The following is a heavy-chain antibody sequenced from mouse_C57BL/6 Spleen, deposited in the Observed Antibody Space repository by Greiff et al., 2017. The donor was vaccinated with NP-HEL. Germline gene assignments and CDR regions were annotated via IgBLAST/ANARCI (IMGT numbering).Heavy chain of an antibody. V-gene: IGHV5-17*01. CDR3: ARSDYDGGAWFAY. CDR2: ISSGSSTI. D-gene: IGHD2-4*01. CDR1: GFTFSDYG. Sequence: DVKLVESGGGLVKPGGSLKLSCAASGFTFSDYGMHWVRQAPEKGLEWVAYISSGSSTIYYADTVKGRFTISRDNAKNTLFLQMTSLRSEDTAMYYCARSDYDGGAWFAYWGRGTLVTVSA. J-gene: IGHJ3*01.